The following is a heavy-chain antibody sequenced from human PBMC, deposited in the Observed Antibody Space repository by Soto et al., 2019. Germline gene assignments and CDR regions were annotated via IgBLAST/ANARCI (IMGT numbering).Heavy chain of an antibody. Sequence: SETLSLTCTVSGGSISSSSYYWGWIRQPPGKGLEWIGSIYYSGSTYYNPSLKSRVTISVDTSKNQFSLKLSSVTAADTAVYYCARRNEEGHYYDSSGYYKYWGQGTLVTVSS. CDR2: IYYSGST. V-gene: IGHV4-39*01. CDR1: GGSISSSSYY. J-gene: IGHJ4*02. D-gene: IGHD3-22*01. CDR3: ARRNEEGHYYDSSGYYKY.